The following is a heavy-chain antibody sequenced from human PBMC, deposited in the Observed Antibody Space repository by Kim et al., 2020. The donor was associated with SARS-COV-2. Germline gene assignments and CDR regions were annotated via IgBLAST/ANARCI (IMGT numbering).Heavy chain of an antibody. CDR3: ARGDGSSSSCYYFDS. J-gene: IGHJ4*01. CDR2: IWYDGSNK. Sequence: GGSLRLSCATSGFTFSNYGMNWVRQAPGKGLEWVAVIWYDGSNKYYADSVKGRFTISRDNSKNMLYLQMDSLRAEDTAVYYCARGDGSSSSCYYFDSWC. CDR1: GFTFSNYG. D-gene: IGHD2-15*01. V-gene: IGHV3-33*01.